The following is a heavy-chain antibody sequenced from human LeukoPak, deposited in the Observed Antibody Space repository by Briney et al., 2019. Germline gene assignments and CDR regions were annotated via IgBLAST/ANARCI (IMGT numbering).Heavy chain of an antibody. Sequence: GGSLRLSCAASGFTFSSYGMHWVRQAPGKGLEWVAVIWYDGSNKYYADSVKGRFTISRDNSKNTLYLQMNSLRAEDTALYYCARERITMVRGRVFDIWGQGTMVTVSS. CDR1: GFTFSSYG. CDR3: ARERITMVRGRVFDI. CDR2: IWYDGSNK. V-gene: IGHV3-33*01. J-gene: IGHJ3*02. D-gene: IGHD3-10*01.